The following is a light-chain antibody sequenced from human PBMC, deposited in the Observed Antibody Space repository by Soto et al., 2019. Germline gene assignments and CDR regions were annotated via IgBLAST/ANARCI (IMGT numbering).Light chain of an antibody. CDR1: QDVKNY. V-gene: IGKV1-27*01. CDR3: QKHNSVPLT. Sequence: DIQMTQSPSSLSASVGDRVTITCRASQDVKNYLAWYQQKPGKVPKLLIYAASTLQSGVPSRFSDSGSGTAFTLTINSLQPEDVGSYYCQKHNSVPLTFGGGTKVEIK. CDR2: AAS. J-gene: IGKJ4*01.